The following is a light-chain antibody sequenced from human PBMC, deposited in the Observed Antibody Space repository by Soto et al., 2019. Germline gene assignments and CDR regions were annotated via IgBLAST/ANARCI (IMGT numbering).Light chain of an antibody. Sequence: QSVLTQPPSASGSPGQSVTISCTGTRDDVGGYNYVSWFQHHPGKAPKLMIYEVYKRPSGVPARFSGSKSGNTASLTVSGLQAGDEATYYCSSYVTSNVVVFGGGTKSPS. CDR3: SSYVTSNVVV. V-gene: IGLV2-8*01. CDR1: RDDVGGYNY. CDR2: EVY. J-gene: IGLJ2*01.